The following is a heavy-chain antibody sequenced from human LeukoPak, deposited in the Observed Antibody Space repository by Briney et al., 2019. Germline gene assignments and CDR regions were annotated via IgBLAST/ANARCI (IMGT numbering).Heavy chain of an antibody. Sequence: PGGSLRLSCEASGFTFSYYEMNWVRQAPGKGLEWVSYISRGGSNIYYADSVKGRFTISRDNARNSLFLEMNSLRAEDTALYYCAREGEYGDHDYWGQGTLVTVSS. V-gene: IGHV3-48*03. J-gene: IGHJ4*02. D-gene: IGHD4-17*01. CDR3: AREGEYGDHDY. CDR2: ISRGGSNI. CDR1: GFTFSYYE.